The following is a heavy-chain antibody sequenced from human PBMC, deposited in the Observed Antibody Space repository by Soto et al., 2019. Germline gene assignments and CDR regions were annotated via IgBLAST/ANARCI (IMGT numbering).Heavy chain of an antibody. D-gene: IGHD1-7*01. J-gene: IGHJ5*01. Sequence: LRLSCAASGFTFSINDMHWVRQAPGRGLEWVAVISNDGNNKYYADSVKGRFTLSRDNSKNMVYLQMDSLRVEDTAVYFCAKDHQTYNWDYLFDSWGPGTLVTVSS. V-gene: IGHV3-30*18. CDR1: GFTFSIND. CDR3: AKDHQTYNWDYLFDS. CDR2: ISNDGNNK.